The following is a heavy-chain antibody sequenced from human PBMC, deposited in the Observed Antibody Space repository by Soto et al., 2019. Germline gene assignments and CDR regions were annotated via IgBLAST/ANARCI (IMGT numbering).Heavy chain of an antibody. Sequence: SVKVSCKASGGTFSSYAISWVRQAPGQGLEWMGGIIPIFGTANYAQKFQGRVTITADESTSTAYMELSSLRSEDTAVYYCARLATVAANVDFDYWGQGTLVTVSS. J-gene: IGHJ4*02. D-gene: IGHD4-4*01. CDR1: GGTFSSYA. V-gene: IGHV1-69*13. CDR2: IIPIFGTA. CDR3: ARLATVAANVDFDY.